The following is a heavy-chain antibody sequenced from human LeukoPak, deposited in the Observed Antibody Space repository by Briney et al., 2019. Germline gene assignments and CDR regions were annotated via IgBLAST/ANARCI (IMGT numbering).Heavy chain of an antibody. V-gene: IGHV3-48*04. CDR1: GLTLSSYS. D-gene: IGHD1-1*01. CDR2: IGISSGNT. CDR3: ARDHNYAFDN. J-gene: IGHJ4*02. Sequence: PGGSLRLSCAASGLTLSSYSMNWVRQAPGKGLEWISCIGISSGNTKYGRSVNGRFTISGDSAKNSLYLQMNSLRVEDTAVYYCARDHNYAFDNWGQGTLVTVSS.